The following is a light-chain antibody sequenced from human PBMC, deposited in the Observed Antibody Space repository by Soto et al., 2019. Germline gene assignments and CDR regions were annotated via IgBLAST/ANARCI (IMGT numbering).Light chain of an antibody. Sequence: EIVFSQSPATLALSQGERATLSCRASQSVSSYLAWYQQKPGQAPRLLIYGASTRATGIPARFSGSGSGTEFTLTISSLQSEDFAVYYCQQYNNWPPITFGQGTRLEIK. CDR1: QSVSSY. J-gene: IGKJ5*01. CDR2: GAS. CDR3: QQYNNWPPIT. V-gene: IGKV3-15*01.